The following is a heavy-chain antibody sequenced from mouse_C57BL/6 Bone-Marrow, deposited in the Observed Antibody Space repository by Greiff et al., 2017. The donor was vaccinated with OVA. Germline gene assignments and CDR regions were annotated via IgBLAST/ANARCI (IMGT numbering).Heavy chain of an antibody. V-gene: IGHV14-2*01. J-gene: IGHJ1*03. CDR1: GFNIKDYY. D-gene: IGHD1-1*01. Sequence: VQLQQSGAELVKPGASVKLSCTASGFNIKDYYMHWVKQRTEQGLEWIGRIDPEDGETKYAPKFKGKATITADTSSNTAYMQLSSLTSEDTAVYYCARTSYGSGYDWYFDVWGTGTTVTVSS. CDR2: IDPEDGET. CDR3: ARTSYGSGYDWYFDV.